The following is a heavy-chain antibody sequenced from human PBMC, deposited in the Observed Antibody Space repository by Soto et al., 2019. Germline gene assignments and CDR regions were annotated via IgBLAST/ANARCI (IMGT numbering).Heavy chain of an antibody. J-gene: IGHJ6*02. V-gene: IGHV3-33*01. Sequence: GGSLRLSCASSGFIFSNYGMHWVRQTPGRGLEWVAVIWFDGRNIVYAASVKGRFTISRDDSKNTAYLQMNSLKTEDTAVYYCTRHGDYVYYGMDVWGQGTTVTVSS. CDR3: TRHGDYVYYGMDV. D-gene: IGHD4-17*01. CDR1: GFIFSNYG. CDR2: IWFDGRNI.